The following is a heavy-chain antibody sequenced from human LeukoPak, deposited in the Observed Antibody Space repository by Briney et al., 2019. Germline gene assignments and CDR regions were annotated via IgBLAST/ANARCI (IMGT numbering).Heavy chain of an antibody. CDR1: GFTSSSYE. CDR2: ISSSSSYI. D-gene: IGHD1-26*01. V-gene: IGHV3-21*01. J-gene: IGHJ5*02. CDR3: ARVGDTMATPIDP. Sequence: PGGSLRLSCAAFGFTSSSYEMNWVRQAPGKGLEWVSSISSSSSYIYYADSVKGRFTISRDNAKNSLYLQMNSLRAEDTAVYYCARVGDTMATPIDPWGQGTLVTVSS.